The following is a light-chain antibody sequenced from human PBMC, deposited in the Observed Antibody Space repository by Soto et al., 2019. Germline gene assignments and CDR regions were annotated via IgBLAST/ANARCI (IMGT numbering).Light chain of an antibody. Sequence: QSVLTQPPSVSGAPGQRVTISCSGSSSNVGAGYDVQWYRQFPGTAPKLIIYANSDRPSGVPDRFSGSKSGTSASLAITGLQAEDEADYYCQSYDSSLIVSKVXGTGTKVTV. CDR3: QSYDSSLIVSKV. CDR2: ANS. J-gene: IGLJ1*01. V-gene: IGLV1-40*01. CDR1: SSNVGAGYD.